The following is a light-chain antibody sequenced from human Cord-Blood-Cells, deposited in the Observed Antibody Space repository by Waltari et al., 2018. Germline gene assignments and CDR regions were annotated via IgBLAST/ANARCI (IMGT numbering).Light chain of an antibody. V-gene: IGLV2-14*03. CDR3: SSYTSSSTNYV. CDR1: SSDVGGYNY. CDR2: DVS. Sequence: QSALTQPASMSGSPGQSITLSCTRTSSDVGGYNYASWYQQHPGKAPKLMIYDVSNRPSGVSNRFSGSKSGNTASLTISGLQAEDEADYYCSSYTSSSTNYVFGTGTKVTVL. J-gene: IGLJ1*01.